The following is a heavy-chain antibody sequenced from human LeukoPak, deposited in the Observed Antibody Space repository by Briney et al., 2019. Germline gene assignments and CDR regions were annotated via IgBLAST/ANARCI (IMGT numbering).Heavy chain of an antibody. CDR2: FDPEDGET. CDR1: GYTLTEFS. J-gene: IGHJ4*02. V-gene: IGHV1-24*01. D-gene: IGHD3-22*01. Sequence: ASVKVSCKVSGYTLTEFSMHWVRQAPGKGLEWMGGFDPEDGETIYAQELQGRVTMTKDTSTDTAYMELSSLRSEDTAVYYCATWYYYDSSDYYLADYWGQGTLVTVSS. CDR3: ATWYYYDSSDYYLADY.